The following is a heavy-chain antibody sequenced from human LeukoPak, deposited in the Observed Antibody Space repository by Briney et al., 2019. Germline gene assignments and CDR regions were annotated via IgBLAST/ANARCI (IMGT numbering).Heavy chain of an antibody. CDR2: IIPIFGIA. CDR1: GGTFSSYA. J-gene: IGHJ6*02. CDR3: ARDLQISDYDFWSGLYGMDV. V-gene: IGHV1-69*04. D-gene: IGHD3-3*01. Sequence: GASVKVSCKASGGTFSSYATSWVRQAPGQGLEWMGRIIPIFGIANYAQKFQGRVTITADKSTSTAYMELSSLRSEDTAVYYCARDLQISDYDFWSGLYGMDVWGQGTTVTVSS.